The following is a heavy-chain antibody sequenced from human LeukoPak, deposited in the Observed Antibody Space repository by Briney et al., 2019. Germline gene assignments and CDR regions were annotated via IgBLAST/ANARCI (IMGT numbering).Heavy chain of an antibody. CDR2: IYSGGSI. CDR3: ARVGYGGYDYYYYNYMDV. J-gene: IGHJ6*03. D-gene: IGHD5-12*01. Sequence: GGSLRLSCATSGLTVSSNYMTWVRQAPGKGLEWVSVIYSGGSIYYADSVKGRFTISRDNPKNTVYLQMHNLRAEDTAVYYCARVGYGGYDYYYYNYMDVWGKGTTVTVSS. CDR1: GLTVSSNY. V-gene: IGHV3-53*01.